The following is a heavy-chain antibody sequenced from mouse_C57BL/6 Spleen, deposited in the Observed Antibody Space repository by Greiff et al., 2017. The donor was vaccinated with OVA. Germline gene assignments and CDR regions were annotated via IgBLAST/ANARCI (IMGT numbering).Heavy chain of an antibody. D-gene: IGHD2-4*01. Sequence: VQLQQSGAELVRPGTSVKVSCKASGYAFTNYLIEWVKQRPGQGLEWIGVINPGSGGTNYNEKFKGKATLTADKSSSTAYMQLSSLTSEDSAVYFCARDDYGRDAMDYWGQGTSVTVSS. V-gene: IGHV1-54*01. J-gene: IGHJ4*01. CDR3: ARDDYGRDAMDY. CDR2: INPGSGGT. CDR1: GYAFTNYL.